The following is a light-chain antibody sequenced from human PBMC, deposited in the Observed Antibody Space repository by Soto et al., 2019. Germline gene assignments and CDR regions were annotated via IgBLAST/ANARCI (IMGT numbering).Light chain of an antibody. CDR3: QQYGSSPLT. Sequence: EIVLTQSPGTLSLSPGERATLSCRASQSVSSSYLAWYQQKPGQAPRLLIYGASSGATVIPDRFSGSGSGTDFTLTISRLEPEDFAVYYCQQYGSSPLTFGGGTKVDIK. CDR2: GAS. CDR1: QSVSSSY. J-gene: IGKJ4*01. V-gene: IGKV3-20*01.